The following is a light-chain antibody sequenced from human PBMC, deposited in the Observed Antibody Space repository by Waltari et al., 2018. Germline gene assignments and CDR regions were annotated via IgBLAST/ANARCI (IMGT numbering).Light chain of an antibody. V-gene: IGKV3-11*01. Sequence: EIVLTQSPATLSLSPGERATLSCRASKSVSNYLAWYQQKPGQAPRLLIYDASNRATGIPARFSGSGSGTDFTLTISSLEPEDFAVYYCQQRSNWPPTFGQGTKVEIK. J-gene: IGKJ1*01. CDR3: QQRSNWPPT. CDR2: DAS. CDR1: KSVSNY.